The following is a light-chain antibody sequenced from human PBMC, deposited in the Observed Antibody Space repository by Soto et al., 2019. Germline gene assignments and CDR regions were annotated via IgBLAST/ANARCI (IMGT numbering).Light chain of an antibody. CDR1: SSDVGGYNH. V-gene: IGLV2-14*01. Sequence: QSALTQPASVSGSPGQSITISCTGTSSDVGGYNHVSWYQQHPGKAPKLMIYEVSNRPSGVSNRFSGSQSGNTASLTISGLQAEDEADYYCSSYTSSSTRVFGTGTKVTVL. J-gene: IGLJ1*01. CDR2: EVS. CDR3: SSYTSSSTRV.